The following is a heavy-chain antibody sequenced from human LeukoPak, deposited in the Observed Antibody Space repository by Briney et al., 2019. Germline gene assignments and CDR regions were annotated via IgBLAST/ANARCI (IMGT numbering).Heavy chain of an antibody. Sequence: GGSLRLSCAASGFTFSSYSMNWVRQAPGKGLEWVSSINSSSGDLYYADSVKGRFTISRDNAKNSLYLHMNSLRAEDTAVYYCARAVYGSGSCMDVWGKGTTVTVSS. CDR3: ARAVYGSGSCMDV. CDR2: INSSSGDL. CDR1: GFTFSSYS. V-gene: IGHV3-21*01. J-gene: IGHJ6*03. D-gene: IGHD3-10*01.